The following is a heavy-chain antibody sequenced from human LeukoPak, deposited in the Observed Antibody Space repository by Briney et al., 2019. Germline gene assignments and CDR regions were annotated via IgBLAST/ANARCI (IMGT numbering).Heavy chain of an antibody. V-gene: IGHV4-61*02. D-gene: IGHD1-26*01. CDR2: IYTSGST. CDR3: ASSKGNRELPDY. Sequence: RSQTLSLTCTVSGGSISSGSYYWSWIRQPAGKGLEWIGRIYTSGSTNYNPTHQNRVTISVDTSKNQFSLKLSSVTAADTAVYYCASSKGNRELPDYWGQGSVHTVSS. J-gene: IGHJ4*02. CDR1: GGSISSGSYY.